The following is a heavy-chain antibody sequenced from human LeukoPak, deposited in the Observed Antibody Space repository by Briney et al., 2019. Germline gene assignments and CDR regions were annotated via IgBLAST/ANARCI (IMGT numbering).Heavy chain of an antibody. CDR3: ASHGTYYDFWSGSNYFDY. CDR2: IYHSGST. D-gene: IGHD3-3*01. J-gene: IGHJ4*02. V-gene: IGHV4-38-2*02. Sequence: SETLSLTCTVSGYSISSGYYWGWIRQPPGKGLEWIGSIYHSGSTYYNPSLKSRVTISVDTSKNQFSLKLSSVTAADTAVYYCASHGTYYDFWSGSNYFDYWGQGTLVTVSS. CDR1: GYSISSGYY.